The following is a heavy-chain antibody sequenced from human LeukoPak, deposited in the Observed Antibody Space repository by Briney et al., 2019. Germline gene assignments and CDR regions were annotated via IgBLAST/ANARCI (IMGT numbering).Heavy chain of an antibody. J-gene: IGHJ3*02. CDR1: GFTVSSNF. V-gene: IGHV3-66*01. Sequence: GGSLRLSWAASGFTVSSNFMTWVRQAPGKGLEWVAVIYSGGSTYYAESVKGRFTISRDNSKNTLNLQMNSLRAEDTAVYYCARDREVGDGIDSFDIWGQGTMVTVSS. CDR3: ARDREVGDGIDSFDI. D-gene: IGHD1-26*01. CDR2: IYSGGST.